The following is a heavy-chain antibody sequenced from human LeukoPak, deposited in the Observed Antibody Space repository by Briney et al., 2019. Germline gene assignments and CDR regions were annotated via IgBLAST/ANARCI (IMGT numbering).Heavy chain of an antibody. D-gene: IGHD1-7*01. V-gene: IGHV3-7*01. CDR2: INQDGSAK. J-gene: IGHJ4*02. Sequence: PGGSLRLSCAAAGFTLSSHWMSWVRQAPGKGLEWVAHINQDGSAKYYVDSVKGRFTISRDNAKNSMYLQMNSLRAEDTAAYYCARWEIRGTAHQLDYWGQGTLVTVSS. CDR3: ARWEIRGTAHQLDY. CDR1: GFTLSSHW.